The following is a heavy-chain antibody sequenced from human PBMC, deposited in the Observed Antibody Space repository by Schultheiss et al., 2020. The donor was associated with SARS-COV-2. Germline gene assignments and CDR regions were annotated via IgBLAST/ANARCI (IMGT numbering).Heavy chain of an antibody. CDR1: GYTFTSYY. V-gene: IGHV1-18*04. J-gene: IGHJ4*02. CDR3: ARWGSRSGYLYYFDY. Sequence: ASVKVSCKASGYTFTSYYMHWVRQAPGQGLEWMGWISVYNGNTNYAQKLQGRATMTTDTSTSTAYMELRSLRSDDTAMYYCARWGSRSGYLYYFDYWGQGTLVTVSS. D-gene: IGHD3-3*01. CDR2: ISVYNGNT.